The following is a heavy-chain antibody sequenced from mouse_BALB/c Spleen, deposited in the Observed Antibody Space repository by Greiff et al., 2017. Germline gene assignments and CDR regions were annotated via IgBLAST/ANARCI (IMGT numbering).Heavy chain of an antibody. CDR3: ARSYEDYDGDYYAIDY. CDR1: GYTFTSYY. Sequence: QVQLKQSGPELVKPGASVRISCKASGYTFTSYYIHWVQQRPGQGLEWIGWIYPGNVNTKYNEKFKGKATLTADKSSSTAYLQLSSLTSEDSAVYFCARSYEDYDGDYYAIDYWGQGTSVTVSA. J-gene: IGHJ4*01. D-gene: IGHD2-4*01. V-gene: IGHV1S56*01. CDR2: IYPGNVNT.